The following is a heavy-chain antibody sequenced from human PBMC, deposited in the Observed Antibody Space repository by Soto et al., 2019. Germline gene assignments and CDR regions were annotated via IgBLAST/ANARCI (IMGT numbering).Heavy chain of an antibody. CDR2: LYYSGNT. V-gene: IGHV4-39*01. J-gene: IGHJ5*02. CDR3: ATRQGGSYNWFDP. D-gene: IGHD2-15*01. CDR1: GGSISRSSYS. Sequence: PSETLSLTRTVSGGSISRSSYSWAWIRQPPGKGLEWIGTLYYSGNTYYNPSLKSRVTISVDTSKNQFSLKLSSVTAADTAVYYCATRQGGSYNWFDPWGQGTLVTVSS.